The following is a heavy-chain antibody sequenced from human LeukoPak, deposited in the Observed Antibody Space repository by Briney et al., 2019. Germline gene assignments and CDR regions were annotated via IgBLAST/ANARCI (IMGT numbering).Heavy chain of an antibody. CDR1: GGSFSGYY. CDR3: AYWLSTVGWFDP. Sequence: PSETLSLTWAVYGGSFSGYYWSWISQPPGKGLEWIGEINHSASTNYNPSLKSRVTISVDTSKNQFSLKLSSVTAADTAVYYCAYWLSTVGWFDPWGQGTLVTVSS. V-gene: IGHV4-34*01. CDR2: INHSAST. J-gene: IGHJ5*02. D-gene: IGHD3-9*01.